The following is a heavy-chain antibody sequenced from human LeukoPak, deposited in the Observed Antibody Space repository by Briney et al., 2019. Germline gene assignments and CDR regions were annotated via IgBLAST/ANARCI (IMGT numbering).Heavy chain of an antibody. J-gene: IGHJ5*02. CDR1: GGSISSGGYS. CDR2: INHSGST. Sequence: SQTLSLTCAVSGGSISSGGYSWSWIRQPPGKGLEWIGYINHSGSTNYNPSLKSRVTISVDTSKNQFSLKLSSVTAADTAVYYCASGGSGVAATFGWFDPWGQGTLVTVSS. V-gene: IGHV4-30-2*01. CDR3: ASGGSGVAATFGWFDP. D-gene: IGHD2-15*01.